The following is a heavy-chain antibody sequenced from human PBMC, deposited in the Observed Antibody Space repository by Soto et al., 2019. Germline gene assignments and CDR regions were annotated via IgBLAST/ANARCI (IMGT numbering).Heavy chain of an antibody. CDR3: ARDLGYYDSSGYFDY. CDR2: ISSSDTI. J-gene: IGHJ4*02. D-gene: IGHD3-22*01. V-gene: IGHV3-11*01. Sequence: GGSLRLSCAASGFTFSDYYMSWIRQAPGRGLEWVSYISSSDTIYYADSVKGRFTISRDNAKNSLYLQMNSLRAEDTAMYYCARDLGYYDSSGYFDYWGQGALVTVSS. CDR1: GFTFSDYY.